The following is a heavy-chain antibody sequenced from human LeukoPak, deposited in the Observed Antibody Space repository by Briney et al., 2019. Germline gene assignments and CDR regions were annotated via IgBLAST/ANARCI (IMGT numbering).Heavy chain of an antibody. CDR2: INHSGST. CDR3: ARAHGSPSVRLFDY. Sequence: SETLSLTCAVYGGSFSGYYWSWIRQPPGKGLEWIGEINHSGSTNYNPSLKSRVTISVDTSKNQFSLKLSSVTAADTAVYFCARAHGSPSVRLFDYWGQGTLVTVSS. J-gene: IGHJ4*02. D-gene: IGHD3-10*01. CDR1: GGSFSGYY. V-gene: IGHV4-34*01.